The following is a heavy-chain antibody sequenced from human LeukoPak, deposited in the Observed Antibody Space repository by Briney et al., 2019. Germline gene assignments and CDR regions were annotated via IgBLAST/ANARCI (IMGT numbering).Heavy chain of an antibody. Sequence: SETLSLTCAVSVGSIRNTNWWSWVRQPPGKGLEWIGEVFHSGSTNYNPSLKSRVTISVDKSKNQFSLKLTSVTAADTAVYYCASGFSMFGGVMKEDILHWGRGTLVTVSS. D-gene: IGHD3-16*01. V-gene: IGHV4-4*02. CDR3: ASGFSMFGGVMKEDILH. CDR1: VGSIRNTNW. J-gene: IGHJ1*01. CDR2: VFHSGST.